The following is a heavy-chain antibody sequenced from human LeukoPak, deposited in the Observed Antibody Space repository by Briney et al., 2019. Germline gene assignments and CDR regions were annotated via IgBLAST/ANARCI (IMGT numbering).Heavy chain of an antibody. CDR2: IYPGDSDT. D-gene: IGHD6-19*01. V-gene: IGHV5-51*01. Sequence: GESLKISCKGSGYSFANYWIGWVRQMPGKGLGWMGVIYPGDSDTRYSPSFQGQVTISADKSISTAYLQWSSLKASDTAMYYCARLRIAVADDAFDIWGQGTMVTVSS. CDR3: ARLRIAVADDAFDI. J-gene: IGHJ3*02. CDR1: GYSFANYW.